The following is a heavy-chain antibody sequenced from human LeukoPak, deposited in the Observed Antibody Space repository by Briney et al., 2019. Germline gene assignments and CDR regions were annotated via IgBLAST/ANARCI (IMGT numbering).Heavy chain of an antibody. V-gene: IGHV4-59*12. J-gene: IGHJ4*02. CDR3: ARDFEGPDYFDY. CDR1: GGSISDDS. CDR2: IYHSGST. Sequence: SETLSLTCTVSGGSISDDSWTWIRQPPGKGLEWIGEIYHSGSTNYNPSLKSRVTMSVDKSKNQFSLKLSSVTAADTAVFYCARDFEGPDYFDYWGQGTLVTVSS.